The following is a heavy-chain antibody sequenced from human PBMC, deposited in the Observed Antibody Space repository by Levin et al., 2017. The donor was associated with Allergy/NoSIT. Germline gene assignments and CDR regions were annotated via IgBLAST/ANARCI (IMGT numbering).Heavy chain of an antibody. CDR1: GFTFSNYG. CDR2: ISYDGHNK. J-gene: IGHJ3*01. CDR3: VRDSAVSDRSGEAAFDF. D-gene: IGHD3-3*01. V-gene: IGHV3-30*03. Sequence: GGSLRLSCEASGFTFSNYGMHWVRQSPGPGLQWVAIISYDGHNKYYADSVKGRFTISRDNSKNTLSLEMNSLRVEDTAIYYCVRDSAVSDRSGEAAFDFWGQGTMVTVSS.